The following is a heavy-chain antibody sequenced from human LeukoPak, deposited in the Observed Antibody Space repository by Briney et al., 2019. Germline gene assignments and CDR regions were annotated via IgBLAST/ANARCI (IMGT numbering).Heavy chain of an antibody. J-gene: IGHJ4*02. V-gene: IGHV3-64*02. CDR2: ISTNGDST. Sequence: PGGSLRLSCGASGFTFSNSAMYWVRRAPGKGLEFVSVISTNGDSTYYADSVKGRFTISRDNSKNTLYLQMGSLRADDMAVYYCARGVASSSSGWYDTFDYWGPGALVTISS. CDR1: GFTFSNSA. D-gene: IGHD6-19*01. CDR3: ARGVASSSSGWYDTFDY.